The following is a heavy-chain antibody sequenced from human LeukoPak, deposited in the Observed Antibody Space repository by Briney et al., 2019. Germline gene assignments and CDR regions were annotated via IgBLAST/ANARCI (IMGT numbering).Heavy chain of an antibody. CDR1: GFTFSGSA. CDR3: TRRGLVGATIDY. D-gene: IGHD1-26*01. J-gene: IGHJ4*02. V-gene: IGHV3-73*01. Sequence: GGSLRLSCAASGFTFSGSAMHWVRQASGKGLEWVGRIRSKANSYATAYAASVKGRFTISRDDSKNTAYLQMNSLKTEDTAVYYCTRRGLVGATIDYWGQGTLVTVSS. CDR2: IRSKANSYAT.